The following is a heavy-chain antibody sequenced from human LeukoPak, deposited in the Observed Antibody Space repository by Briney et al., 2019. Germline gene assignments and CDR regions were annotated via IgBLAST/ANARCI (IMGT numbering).Heavy chain of an antibody. D-gene: IGHD2-2*01. V-gene: IGHV4-59*01. J-gene: IGHJ2*01. CDR3: ARAGVYCSSTSCKYWYFDL. CDR1: GGYISSYY. Sequence: SETLSLTCSVSGGYISSYYWSWIRQPPGRGLEWIGYIYYSGSTNYNPSLKSRVTMSVDTSKNQFSLKLSSVTAADTAVYYCARAGVYCSSTSCKYWYFDLWGRGTLVTVSS. CDR2: IYYSGST.